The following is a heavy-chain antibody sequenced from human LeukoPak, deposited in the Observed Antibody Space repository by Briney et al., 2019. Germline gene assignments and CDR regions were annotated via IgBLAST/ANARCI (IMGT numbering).Heavy chain of an antibody. CDR1: GVTFSSYA. CDR3: AKPQGLIRFLESYDAFDI. J-gene: IGHJ3*02. D-gene: IGHD3-3*01. CDR2: ISASGVST. V-gene: IGHV3-23*01. Sequence: GGSLRLSCAASGVTFSSYAMSSVRQAPGKGVEWGSSISASGVSTYYADSVKGGFTISRESSKNTLYLQMNSLRAEDTALYYCAKPQGLIRFLESYDAFDIWRQATMVTLPS.